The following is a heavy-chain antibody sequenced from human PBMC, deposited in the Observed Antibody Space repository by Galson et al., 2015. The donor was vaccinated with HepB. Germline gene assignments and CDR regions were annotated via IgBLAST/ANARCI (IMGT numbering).Heavy chain of an antibody. V-gene: IGHV1-69*04. CDR2: IIPILGIA. CDR3: AREGLYYYGSGSPRRENWFDP. Sequence: CKASGGTFSSYTISWVRQAPGQGLEWMGRIIPILGIANYAQKFQGRVTITADKSTSTAYMELSSLRSEDTAVYYCAREGLYYYGSGSPRRENWFDPWGQGTLVTVSS. J-gene: IGHJ5*02. CDR1: GGTFSSYT. D-gene: IGHD3-10*01.